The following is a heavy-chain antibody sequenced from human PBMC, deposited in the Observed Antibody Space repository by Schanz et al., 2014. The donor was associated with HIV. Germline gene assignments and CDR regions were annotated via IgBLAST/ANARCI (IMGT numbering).Heavy chain of an antibody. D-gene: IGHD3-3*02. CDR1: GGTFSIYA. J-gene: IGHJ6*02. CDR2: IIPIFGTA. V-gene: IGHV1-69*01. Sequence: QVQLVQSGAEVKKPGASVKVSCKASGGTFSIYAISWVRQAPGQGLEWMGGIIPIFGTANYAQKFQGRVTIIADESTSTAYMELSSLRSADTAVYFCARAAFSSEYYYGMDVWGLGTTVTVSS. CDR3: ARAAFSSEYYYGMDV.